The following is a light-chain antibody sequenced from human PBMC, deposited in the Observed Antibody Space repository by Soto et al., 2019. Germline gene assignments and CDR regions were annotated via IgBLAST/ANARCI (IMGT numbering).Light chain of an antibody. V-gene: IGLV1-40*01. CDR3: QSFDSSLSGVV. CDR1: SSNIGAGYE. Sequence: QSVLTQPPSVSGAPGQRVTISCTGSSSNIGAGYEVQWYQLLPGTAPTLLIHDNINRPSGVPDRFSGSKSDTSASLAITGLQAEDEADYYCQSFDSSLSGVVFGGGTKL. J-gene: IGLJ2*01. CDR2: DNI.